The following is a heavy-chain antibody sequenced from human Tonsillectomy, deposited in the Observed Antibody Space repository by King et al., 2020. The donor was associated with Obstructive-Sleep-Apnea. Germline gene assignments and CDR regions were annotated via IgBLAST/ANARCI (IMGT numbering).Heavy chain of an antibody. CDR2: ISYTGSNK. J-gene: IGHJ4*02. D-gene: IGHD3-22*01. Sequence: VQLVESGGGVVQPGRSLRLSCAASGFTFSSYAMHWVRQAPVKGLEWVADISYTGSNKYYADSVKGRFTMSRDNSKNTLSLQRNSLRAECTAVYYCARDASYYYDSSGFDYWGQGTLVTVSS. CDR1: GFTFSSYA. CDR3: ARDASYYYDSSGFDY. V-gene: IGHV3-30*04.